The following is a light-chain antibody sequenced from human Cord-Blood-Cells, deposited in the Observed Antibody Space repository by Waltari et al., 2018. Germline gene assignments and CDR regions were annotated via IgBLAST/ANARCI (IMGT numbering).Light chain of an antibody. CDR1: SIDVGVYNY. J-gene: IGLJ3*02. V-gene: IGLV2-8*01. Sequence: QSALTQPPSASGSPGQSVTISCPGTSIDVGVYNYVSWYQQHPGKAPKLMIYEVSKRPSGVPDRFSGSKSGNTASLTVSGLQAEDEADYYCSSYAGSNNLVFGGGTKLTVL. CDR2: EVS. CDR3: SSYAGSNNLV.